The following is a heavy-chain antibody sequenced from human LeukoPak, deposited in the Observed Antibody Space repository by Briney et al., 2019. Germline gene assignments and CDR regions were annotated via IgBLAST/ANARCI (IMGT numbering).Heavy chain of an antibody. CDR2: IYYSGST. D-gene: IGHD3-22*01. J-gene: IGHJ4*02. CDR1: GGSISSYY. CDR3: ARGLLRGHYFDY. Sequence: SETLSLTCTVSGGSISSYYWSWIRQPPGKGLEWSGYIYYSGSTNYNPSLKSRVTISVDTSKNQFSLKLSSVTAADTAVYYCARGLLRGHYFDYWGQGTLVTVSS. V-gene: IGHV4-59*01.